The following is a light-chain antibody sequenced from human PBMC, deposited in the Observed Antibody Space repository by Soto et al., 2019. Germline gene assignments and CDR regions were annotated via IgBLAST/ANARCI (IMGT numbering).Light chain of an antibody. Sequence: QSVLTQPPSVSGAPGQRVTISCTGSSSNIGAGYDVHWYQQLPGTAPKLLISGNSNRPSGVPDRFSGSKSGTSASLAITGLQAEDEADYCCQSYDSSPSGWVFGGGTQLTVL. CDR3: QSYDSSPSGWV. J-gene: IGLJ3*02. CDR2: GNS. V-gene: IGLV1-40*01. CDR1: SSNIGAGYD.